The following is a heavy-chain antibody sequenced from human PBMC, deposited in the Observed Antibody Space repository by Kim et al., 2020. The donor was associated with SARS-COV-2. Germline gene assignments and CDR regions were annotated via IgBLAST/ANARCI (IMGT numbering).Heavy chain of an antibody. CDR1: ADSFTTFY. V-gene: IGHV4-59*01. Sequence: SETLSLTCNVSADSFTTFYCGWVRQPPGKGLEWIGYIYHTGITNYNPSLKSRVTLSLDTSKSQLSLTLTSVTAPDKAVYFCATTPWVWFGHWGHVTLGT. CDR3: ATTPWVWFGH. J-gene: IGHJ5*02. D-gene: IGHD1-1*01. CDR2: IYHTGIT.